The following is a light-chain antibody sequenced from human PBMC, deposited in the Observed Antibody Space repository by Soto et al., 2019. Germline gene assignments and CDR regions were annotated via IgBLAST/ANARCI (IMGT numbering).Light chain of an antibody. J-gene: IGKJ4*01. CDR1: QDINNY. CDR3: QQYDNLILT. Sequence: DIQMTQSPSSLSASVGDRVTITCQARQDINNYLNWYQQKPGKAPKLLIYDASNLETRVPSRLNGSGSGTHFTFTISSLQPADFATYCCQQYDNLILTFGGGTKVEIK. CDR2: DAS. V-gene: IGKV1-33*01.